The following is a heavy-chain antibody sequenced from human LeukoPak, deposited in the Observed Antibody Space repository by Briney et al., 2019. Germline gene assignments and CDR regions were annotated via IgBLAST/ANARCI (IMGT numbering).Heavy chain of an antibody. J-gene: IGHJ5*02. D-gene: IGHD6-6*01. CDR1: GFTFSDYS. CDR3: AKDRRSEDWFDP. CDR2: ISGSGSTI. Sequence: GGSLRLSCAASGFTFSDYSLNWVRQAPGKGLEWVSYISGSGSTIYYADSVKGRFTISRDNAKNSLYLQMNSLRAEDTAVYYCAKDRRSEDWFDPWGQGTLVTVSS. V-gene: IGHV3-48*04.